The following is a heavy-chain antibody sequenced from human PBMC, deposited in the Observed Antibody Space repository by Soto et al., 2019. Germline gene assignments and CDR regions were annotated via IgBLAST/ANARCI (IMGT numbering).Heavy chain of an antibody. CDR1: GYTFTSYG. D-gene: IGHD2-21*01. CDR2: FSAYNGNT. Sequence: ASVTVSCKASGYTFTSYGIRWVRQAPGPGLEWMGWFSAYNGNTNYAQKLKGRVTMTTDTSTGRAYMELRSLRSDDTAVDDGAREGASVVVRGGSFDYWGQGTLVTVSS. V-gene: IGHV1-18*01. CDR3: AREGASVVVRGGSFDY. J-gene: IGHJ4*02.